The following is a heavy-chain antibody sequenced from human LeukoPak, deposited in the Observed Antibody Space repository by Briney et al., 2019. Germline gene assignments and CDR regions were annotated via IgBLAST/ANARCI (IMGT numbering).Heavy chain of an antibody. CDR2: IYYSGST. Sequence: SSETLSLACTVSGGSISSYYWSWIRQPPGKGLEWIGYIYYSGSTNYNPSLKSRVTISVDTSKNQFSLKLSSVTAADTAVYYCARARGSSFQHWGQGTLVTVSS. J-gene: IGHJ1*01. CDR3: ARARGSSFQH. V-gene: IGHV4-59*01. D-gene: IGHD1-26*01. CDR1: GGSISSYY.